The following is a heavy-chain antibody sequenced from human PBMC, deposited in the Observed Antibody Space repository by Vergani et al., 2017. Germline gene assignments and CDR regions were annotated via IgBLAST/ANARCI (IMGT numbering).Heavy chain of an antibody. V-gene: IGHV5-10-1*01. CDR1: GYSFTSYW. J-gene: IGHJ5*02. CDR3: ARVGLGQIVNNWFDP. CDR2: IDPSDSYT. D-gene: IGHD2/OR15-2a*01. Sequence: EVQLVQSGAEVKKPGESLRISCKGSGYSFTSYWISWVRQMPGKGLEWMGRIDPSDSYTNYSPSFQGHVTISADKSISTAYLQWSSLKASDTAMYYCARVGLGQIVNNWFDPWGQGTLVTVSS.